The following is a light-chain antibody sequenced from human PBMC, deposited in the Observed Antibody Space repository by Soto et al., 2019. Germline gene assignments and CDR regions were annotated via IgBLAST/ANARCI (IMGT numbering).Light chain of an antibody. CDR3: QQYNNWPCS. CDR1: QSVSSN. CDR2: GAS. V-gene: IGKV3-15*01. Sequence: EIVMTQSPATLSVSPGERATLSCRASQSVSSNLAWYQQKPGQAHRLLIYGASTRATGIPASFSGSGSGTDFTLTICSLQSEDFAVYYFQQYNNWPCSFGPGTKVDIK. J-gene: IGKJ3*01.